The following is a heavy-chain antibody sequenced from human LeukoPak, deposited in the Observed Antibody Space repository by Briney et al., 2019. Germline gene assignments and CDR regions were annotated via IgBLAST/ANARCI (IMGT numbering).Heavy chain of an antibody. CDR1: GYTFTSYG. J-gene: IGHJ5*02. V-gene: IGHV1-18*01. CDR3: ARSRLTMVRGVMGIWFDH. D-gene: IGHD3-10*01. CDR2: FSAYNGNT. Sequence: ASVRASCTASGYTFTSYGISWVRRAPGQGLGGMGWFSAYNGNTNYAQKLQSRVTMTTDTSTSTAYMELRSLRSDDTAVYDCARSRLTMVRGVMGIWFDHWGQGTLVTVSS.